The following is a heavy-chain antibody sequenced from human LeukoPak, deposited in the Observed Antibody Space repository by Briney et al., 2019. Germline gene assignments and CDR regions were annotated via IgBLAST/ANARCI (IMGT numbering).Heavy chain of an antibody. J-gene: IGHJ4*01. D-gene: IGHD3-10*01. CDR3: ASLDSGKVDD. Sequence: SETLSLTCTVSGGSISSYHWSWVRQPPGKGLEWIGYVYYTGSTKYSPSLTSRLTISLDTSMNQSSLKLSSVTAADTAVYYCASLDSGKVDDWGHGTLVTVSS. CDR1: GGSISSYH. V-gene: IGHV4-59*01. CDR2: VYYTGST.